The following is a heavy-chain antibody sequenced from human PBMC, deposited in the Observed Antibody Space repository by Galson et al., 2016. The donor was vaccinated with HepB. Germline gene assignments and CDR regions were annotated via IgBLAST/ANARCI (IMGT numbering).Heavy chain of an antibody. Sequence: SETLSLTCTVSGYSISGFFWTWVRQSPEKGLEWIGYIFYGGNTNYNPSLRGRATISVDPSKQQFFLTMHSVTAADTAVYYCVRGSNFFREWGRGTLVTVSS. V-gene: IGHV4-59*01. CDR1: GYSISGFF. CDR3: VRGSNFFRE. D-gene: IGHD3-3*01. J-gene: IGHJ2*01. CDR2: IFYGGNT.